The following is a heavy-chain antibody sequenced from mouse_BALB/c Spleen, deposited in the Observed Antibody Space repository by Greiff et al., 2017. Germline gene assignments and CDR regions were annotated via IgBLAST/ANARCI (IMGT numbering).Heavy chain of an antibody. J-gene: IGHJ2*01. CDR2: INPSTGYT. V-gene: IGHV1-7*01. CDR1: GYTFTSYW. D-gene: IGHD2-3*01. Sequence: QVQLQQSGAELAKPGASVKMSCKASGYTFTSYWMHWVKQRPGQGLEWIGYINPSTGYTEYNQKFKDKATLTADKSSSTAYMQLSSLTSEDSAVYYCARDGYYVNYFDYWGQGTTLTVSS. CDR3: ARDGYYVNYFDY.